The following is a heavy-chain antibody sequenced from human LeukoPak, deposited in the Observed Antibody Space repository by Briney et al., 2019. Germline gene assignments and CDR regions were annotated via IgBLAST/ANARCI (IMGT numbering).Heavy chain of an antibody. CDR1: RFTFSNFA. CDR3: AKSGPYCSSTTCNYFDY. V-gene: IGHV3-23*01. J-gene: IGHJ4*02. Sequence: GGSLRLSCAASRFTFSNFAMSWVRQAPGRGLEWVSTISGSAYSTYYADSVKGRFTISRDNSKNALFLQMNSLSAEDTAVYYCAKSGPYCSSTTCNYFDYWGQGTLVTVSS. D-gene: IGHD2-2*01. CDR2: ISGSAYST.